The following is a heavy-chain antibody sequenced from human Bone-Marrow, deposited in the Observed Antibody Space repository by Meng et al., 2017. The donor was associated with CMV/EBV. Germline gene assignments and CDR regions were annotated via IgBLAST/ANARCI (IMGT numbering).Heavy chain of an antibody. Sequence: SLKISCAASGFTFDDYAMHWVRQAPGKGLEWVSGISWNSGSIGYADSVKGRFTISRDNAKNSLYLQMNSLRAEDTALYYCAKDIIPGITMIVYYFDDWGQGTLVTVSS. CDR2: ISWNSGSI. J-gene: IGHJ4*02. V-gene: IGHV3-9*01. D-gene: IGHD3-22*01. CDR1: GFTFDDYA. CDR3: AKDIIPGITMIVYYFDD.